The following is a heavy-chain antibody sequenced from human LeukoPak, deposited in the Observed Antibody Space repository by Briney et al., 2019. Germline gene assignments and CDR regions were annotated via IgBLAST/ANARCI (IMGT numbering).Heavy chain of an antibody. D-gene: IGHD1-26*01. CDR2: IYYSGNT. V-gene: IGHV4-31*03. CDR1: RGSISSGGYY. J-gene: IGHJ5*02. CDR3: ARQPIFVPGIVGATTFDP. Sequence: PSETLSLTCTVSRGSISSGGYYWSWIRQHPGKGLEWIGYIYYSGNTYYNPSLKSRVTISVDTSKNQFSLKLSSVTAADTAVYYCARQPIFVPGIVGATTFDPWGQGTLVTVSS.